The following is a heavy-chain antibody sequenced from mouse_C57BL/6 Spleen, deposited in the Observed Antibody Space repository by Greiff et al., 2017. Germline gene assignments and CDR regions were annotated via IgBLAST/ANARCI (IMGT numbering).Heavy chain of an antibody. D-gene: IGHD2-1*01. J-gene: IGHJ1*03. CDR3: ASESGNYDRYFDV. V-gene: IGHV1-53*01. CDR2: INPSNGGT. CDR1: GYTFTSYW. Sequence: QVHVKQPGTELVKPGASVKLSCKASGYTFTSYWMHWVKQRPGQGLEWIGNINPSNGGTNYNEKFKSKATLTVDKSSSTAYMQLSSLTSEDSAVYYCASESGNYDRYFDVWGTGTTVTVSS.